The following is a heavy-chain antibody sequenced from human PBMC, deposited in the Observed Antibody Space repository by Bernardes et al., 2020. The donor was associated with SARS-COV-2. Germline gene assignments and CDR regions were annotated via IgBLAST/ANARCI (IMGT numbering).Heavy chain of an antibody. CDR3: ARDAEVLRFLEWLPDY. CDR1: GFTFSSYG. V-gene: IGHV3-33*01. D-gene: IGHD3-3*01. Sequence: GGSLRLSCAASGFTFSSYGMHWVRQAPGKGLEWVAVIWYDGSNKYYADSVKGRFTISRDNSKNTLYLQMNSLRAEDTAVYYCARDAEVLRFLEWLPDYWGQGTLVTVSS. CDR2: IWYDGSNK. J-gene: IGHJ4*02.